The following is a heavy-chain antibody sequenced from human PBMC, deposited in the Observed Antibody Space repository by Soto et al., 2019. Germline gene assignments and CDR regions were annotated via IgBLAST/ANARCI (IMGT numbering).Heavy chain of an antibody. Sequence: GGSLRLSCAASGFTFSSYWMSWVRQAPGKGLEWVSAISGSGGSTYYADSVKGRFTISRDNSKNTLYLQMNSLRAEDTAVYYCAKRYSSSVGYYFDYWGQGTLVTVSS. V-gene: IGHV3-23*01. J-gene: IGHJ4*02. CDR1: GFTFSSYW. CDR2: ISGSGGST. D-gene: IGHD6-6*01. CDR3: AKRYSSSVGYYFDY.